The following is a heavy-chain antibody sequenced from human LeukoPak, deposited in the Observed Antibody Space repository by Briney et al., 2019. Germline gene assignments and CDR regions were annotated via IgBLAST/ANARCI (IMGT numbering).Heavy chain of an antibody. CDR2: ISGSGGST. Sequence: GGSLRLSCAASGLTFSSYAMSWVRQAPGKGLEWVSGISGSGGSTYYADSVKGRFTISRDNSKNTLYVQMNSLSAEDTAVYYCAKVRVAAAGIFDYWGQGTLVTVSS. CDR3: AKVRVAAAGIFDY. J-gene: IGHJ4*02. V-gene: IGHV3-23*01. CDR1: GLTFSSYA. D-gene: IGHD6-13*01.